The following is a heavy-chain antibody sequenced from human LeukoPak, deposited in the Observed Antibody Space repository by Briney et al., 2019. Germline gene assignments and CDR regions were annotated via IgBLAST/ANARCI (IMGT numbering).Heavy chain of an antibody. CDR3: ARKTSGIWYVGY. CDR2: MSSRSSTI. CDR1: GFSFSSYS. Sequence: QSGGSLRLSCAASGFSFSSYSMNWVRQAPGKGLEWVSYMSSRSSTIYYADSVRGRFTISRDNAKNSLYLQMNSLRAEDTAVYYCARKTSGIWYVGYWGQGTLVTVSS. D-gene: IGHD2-15*01. J-gene: IGHJ4*02. V-gene: IGHV3-48*04.